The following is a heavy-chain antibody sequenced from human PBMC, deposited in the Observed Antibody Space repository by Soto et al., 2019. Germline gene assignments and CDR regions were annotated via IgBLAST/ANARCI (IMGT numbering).Heavy chain of an antibody. V-gene: IGHV4-39*01. CDR3: AIGPTAKTAFDI. CDR2: IYYSGST. CDR1: GGSISSSSYY. Sequence: SETLSLTCTVSGGSISSSSYYWGWIRQPPGKGLEWIGSIYYSGSTYYNPSLKSRVTISVDTSKNQFSLKLSSVTAADTAVYYCAIGPTAKTAFDIWGQGTMVTVSS. J-gene: IGHJ3*02. D-gene: IGHD4-17*01.